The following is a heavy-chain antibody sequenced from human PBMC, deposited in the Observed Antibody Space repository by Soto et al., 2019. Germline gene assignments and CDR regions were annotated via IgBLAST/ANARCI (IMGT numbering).Heavy chain of an antibody. D-gene: IGHD6-6*01. CDR1: GGSISSGGYY. Sequence: QVQLQESGPGLVKPSQTLSLTCTVSGGSISSGGYYLSWIRQHPGKGLEWIGYIYYTGSTYYNPSLKSQVTISVDTSKNQFSLKLSSVTAADTAVYYCARGPEYRSFYYYYYGMDVWGQGTTVTVSS. CDR2: IYYTGST. V-gene: IGHV4-31*01. J-gene: IGHJ6*02. CDR3: ARGPEYRSFYYYYYGMDV.